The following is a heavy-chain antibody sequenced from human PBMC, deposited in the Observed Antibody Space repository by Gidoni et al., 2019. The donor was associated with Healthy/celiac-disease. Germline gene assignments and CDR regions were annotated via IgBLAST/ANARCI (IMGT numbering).Heavy chain of an antibody. V-gene: IGHV5-51*01. J-gene: IGHJ2*01. CDR1: VYSFTSYW. D-gene: IGHD2-21*01. CDR3: ARKGVMANWYFDL. Sequence: ELPLLQSGAEVKKPGASLTISCKGSVYSFTSYWSGWVLQRPGKGLEWMGIIYPGDSETRDSPSFQGQVTISADKSISTAYLQWSSLKASDTAMYYCARKGVMANWYFDLWGRGTLVTVSS. CDR2: IYPGDSET.